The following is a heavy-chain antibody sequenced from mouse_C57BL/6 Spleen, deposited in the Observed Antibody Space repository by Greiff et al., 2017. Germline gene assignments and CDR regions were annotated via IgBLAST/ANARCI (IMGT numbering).Heavy chain of an antibody. Sequence: QVQLQQSGAELARPGASVKLSCKASGYTFTSYGISWVKQRTGQGLEWIGEIYPRNGNTYYNEKFKGKATLTADKSSSTAYMELRSLTSEDSAVYFCARFYGSSYDYAMDYWGQGTSVTVSS. V-gene: IGHV1-81*01. CDR1: GYTFTSYG. D-gene: IGHD1-1*01. CDR3: ARFYGSSYDYAMDY. CDR2: IYPRNGNT. J-gene: IGHJ4*01.